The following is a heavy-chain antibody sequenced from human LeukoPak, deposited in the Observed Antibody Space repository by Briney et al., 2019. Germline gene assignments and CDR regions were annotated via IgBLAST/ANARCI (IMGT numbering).Heavy chain of an antibody. CDR2: ISYDGSNK. D-gene: IGHD6-6*01. CDR3: VRDPSARFYFDY. Sequence: PGGSLRLSCAASGFTFSSYGMHWVRQAPGKGLEWVAVISYDGSNKYYADSVKGRFTISRDNSKNTLSLQMNSLKVEDTALYYCVRDPSARFYFDYWGQGTLVTVSS. J-gene: IGHJ4*02. V-gene: IGHV3-30*03. CDR1: GFTFSSYG.